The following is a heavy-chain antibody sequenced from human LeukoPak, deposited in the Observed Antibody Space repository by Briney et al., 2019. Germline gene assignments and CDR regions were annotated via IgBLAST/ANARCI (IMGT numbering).Heavy chain of an antibody. J-gene: IGHJ4*02. Sequence: ESGPALVKPTQTLTLTCTFSGFSFNTNGMCVSWIRQPPGKALEWLARIDWDDDKYYSTSLKTRLTISKDTSKNQVLLTMTNMDPVDTATYYCARYYYDNRAFYGLDYWGQGILVTVSS. D-gene: IGHD3-22*01. CDR2: IDWDDDK. V-gene: IGHV2-70*11. CDR3: ARYYYDNRAFYGLDY. CDR1: GFSFNTNGMC.